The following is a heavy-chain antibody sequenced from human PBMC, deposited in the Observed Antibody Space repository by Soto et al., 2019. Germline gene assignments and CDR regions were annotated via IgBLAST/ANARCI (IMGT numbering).Heavy chain of an antibody. D-gene: IGHD3-9*01. CDR1: GGSFSGYY. CDR2: INHSGST. CDR3: ARVVLRYFDWSKYYFDY. V-gene: IGHV4-34*01. J-gene: IGHJ4*02. Sequence: SQTLSLTCAVYGGSFSGYYWSWIRQPPGKGLEWIGEINHSGSTNYNPSLKSRVPISVDTSKNQFSLKLSSVTAADTAVYYCARVVLRYFDWSKYYFDYWGQGTLVTVSS.